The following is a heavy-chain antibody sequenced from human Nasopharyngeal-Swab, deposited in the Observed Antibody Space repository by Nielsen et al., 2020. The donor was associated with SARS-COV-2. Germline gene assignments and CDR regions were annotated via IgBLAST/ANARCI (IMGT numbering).Heavy chain of an antibody. CDR3: AKSKGYNGDYYVDY. CDR2: ISGSGGST. Sequence: GGSLRLSCAPSGSTSSSFAVSWVRQAPGKGLEWVSAISGSGGSTYYADSVKGRFTISRDNSKNTLYLQMNSLRAEDTAVYYCAKSKGYNGDYYVDYWGQGTLVTVSS. CDR1: GSTSSSFA. D-gene: IGHD4-17*01. V-gene: IGHV3-23*01. J-gene: IGHJ4*02.